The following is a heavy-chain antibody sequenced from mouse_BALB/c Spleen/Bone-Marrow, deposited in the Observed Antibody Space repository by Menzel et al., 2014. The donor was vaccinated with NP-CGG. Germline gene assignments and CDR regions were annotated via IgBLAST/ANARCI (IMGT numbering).Heavy chain of an antibody. CDR3: ARHQRFAYYFDY. Sequence: VQLQQSGSVLVRPGASVKLSCKASGYTFTNSWIHWAKQRPGQGLEWIGEIHPNSGNTNYNEKFKGKATLTVDTSSSTAYVDLSSLTSEDSAVYYCARHQRFAYYFDYWGQGTTLTVSS. J-gene: IGHJ2*01. CDR2: IHPNSGNT. CDR1: GYTFTNSW. V-gene: IGHV1S130*01.